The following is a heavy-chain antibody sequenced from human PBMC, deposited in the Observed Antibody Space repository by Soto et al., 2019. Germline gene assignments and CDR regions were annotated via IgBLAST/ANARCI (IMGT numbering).Heavy chain of an antibody. CDR2: IYPGDCDT. V-gene: IGHV5-51*01. CDR3: ARRRGGSGGRSYYGMDV. D-gene: IGHD2-15*01. CDR1: GYSFTSYW. Sequence: GESLKISCKGSGYSFTSYWIGWVRQMPGKGLEWMGIIYPGDCDTRYSPCFQGQVTSSADKSISTAYLQWSSLRASDTAMYYCARRRGGSGGRSYYGMDVWGQGTTVTVSS. J-gene: IGHJ6*02.